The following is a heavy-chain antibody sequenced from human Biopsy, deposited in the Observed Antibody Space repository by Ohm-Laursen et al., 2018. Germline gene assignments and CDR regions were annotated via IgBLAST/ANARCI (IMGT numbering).Heavy chain of an antibody. CDR3: ARHPTGFWFDP. Sequence: TLSLTCTVSGGSISSSTTYYCAWLRQPPGKGLEWIGSIYNTETTFYNPSLKSRVTISVDTSTNQFFLKVSSVTAAGRALYSCARHPTGFWFDPWGHGTLVTVSS. CDR2: IYNTETT. V-gene: IGHV4-39*01. J-gene: IGHJ5*02. CDR1: GGSISSSTTYY.